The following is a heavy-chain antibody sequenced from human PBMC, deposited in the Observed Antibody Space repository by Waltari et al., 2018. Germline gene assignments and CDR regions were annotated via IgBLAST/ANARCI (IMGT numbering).Heavy chain of an antibody. CDR1: GGSISSTSHY. CDR2: IYYSGTT. Sequence: QLQLQESGPGLVKPSETLSLTCSVSGGSISSTSHYGAWIRPPPGKGLEWIGSIYYSGTTYYNLSLKSRVTLSVDTSKNQFSLKLSSVTAADTAMYFCARVARGGYYTGWFDTWGQGALVTVSS. D-gene: IGHD3-3*01. V-gene: IGHV4-39*07. CDR3: ARVARGGYYTGWFDT. J-gene: IGHJ5*02.